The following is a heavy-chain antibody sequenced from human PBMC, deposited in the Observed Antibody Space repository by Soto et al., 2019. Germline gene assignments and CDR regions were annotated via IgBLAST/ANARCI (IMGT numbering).Heavy chain of an antibody. D-gene: IGHD5-18*01. Sequence: QVQLQESGPGLVKPSETLSLTCTVSGGSVSSGSYYWSWIRQPPGKGLEWIGYIYYSGSTNYNPCLKSRVTISVDTSKNQFSLKLSSVTAADTAVYYCARVDTAMVTDYWGQGTLVTVSS. CDR1: GGSVSSGSYY. CDR2: IYYSGST. J-gene: IGHJ4*02. CDR3: ARVDTAMVTDY. V-gene: IGHV4-61*01.